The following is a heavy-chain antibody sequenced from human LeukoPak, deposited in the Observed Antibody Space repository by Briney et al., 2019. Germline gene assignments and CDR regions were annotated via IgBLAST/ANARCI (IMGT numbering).Heavy chain of an antibody. D-gene: IGHD3-10*01. CDR3: ARDRATRNYYYGSGRPLNWFDP. CDR1: GGSISSYY. J-gene: IGHJ5*02. CDR2: IYTSGST. Sequence: PSETLSLTCTVSGGSISSYYWSWIRQPAGKGLEWIGRIYTSGSTNYNPSLKSRVTMSVDTSKNQFSLKLSSVTAADTAVYYCARDRATRNYYYGSGRPLNWFDPWGQGTLVTVSS. V-gene: IGHV4-4*07.